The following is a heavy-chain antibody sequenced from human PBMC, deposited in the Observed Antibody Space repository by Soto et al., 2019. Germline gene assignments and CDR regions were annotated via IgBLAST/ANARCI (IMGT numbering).Heavy chain of an antibody. J-gene: IGHJ4*02. CDR1: GCSIIDYN. CDR3: ATMNYFDDNDYFDS. V-gene: IGHV4-59*01. D-gene: IGHD3-22*01. Sequence: DTLSLTCTVSGCSIIDYNWSWIRHPPGRGLEWIGYIYYNGRTNHNPSLNSRVTISRDTSKNWISLNLRSVTAADTAVYYCATMNYFDDNDYFDSWGQGTLVTVSS. CDR2: IYYNGRT.